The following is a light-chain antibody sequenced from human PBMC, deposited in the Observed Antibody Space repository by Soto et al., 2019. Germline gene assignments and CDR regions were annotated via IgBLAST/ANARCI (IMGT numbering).Light chain of an antibody. Sequence: IPLTQSPSSLSACVGDRVTITCRASQSISSYLNWFQQTPGKAPRLMISAASSLQSGVPSSFSGSGSGTDFTLTISRLQPEDFASYYCQQSHSTPRTFGQGTKVDIK. CDR2: AAS. CDR1: QSISSY. V-gene: IGKV1-39*01. J-gene: IGKJ1*01. CDR3: QQSHSTPRT.